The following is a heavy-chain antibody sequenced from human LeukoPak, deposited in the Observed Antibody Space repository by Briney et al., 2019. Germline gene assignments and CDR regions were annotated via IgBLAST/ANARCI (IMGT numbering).Heavy chain of an antibody. Sequence: TGGSPRLSCAASGFTFDDYGMSWVRQAPGKGLEWVSGINWNGGSTGYADSVKGRFTISRDNAKNSLYLQMNSLRAEDTALYYCFPNLIEDDYWGQGTLVTVSS. J-gene: IGHJ4*02. D-gene: IGHD2-15*01. V-gene: IGHV3-20*04. CDR3: FPNLIEDDY. CDR2: INWNGGST. CDR1: GFTFDDYG.